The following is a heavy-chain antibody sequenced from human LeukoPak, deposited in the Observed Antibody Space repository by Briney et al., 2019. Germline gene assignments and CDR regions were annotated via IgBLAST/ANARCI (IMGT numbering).Heavy chain of an antibody. CDR2: IIPIFGTA. CDR1: GGTFSSYA. V-gene: IGHV1-69*01. D-gene: IGHD4-17*01. Sequence: RRASVKVSCKASGGTFSSYAISWVRQAPGQGLEWMGGIIPIFGTANYAQKFQGRVTITADESTSTAYMELSSLRSEDTAVYYCAREGEVYGDYPLSGYYGMDVWGQGTTVTVSS. J-gene: IGHJ6*02. CDR3: AREGEVYGDYPLSGYYGMDV.